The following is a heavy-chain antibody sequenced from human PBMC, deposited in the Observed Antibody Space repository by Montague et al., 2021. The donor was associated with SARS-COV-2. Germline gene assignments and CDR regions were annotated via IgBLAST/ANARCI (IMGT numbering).Heavy chain of an antibody. CDR3: AGDAESIAAGRSYGFDI. J-gene: IGHJ3*02. D-gene: IGHD6-6*01. Sequence: SLRLSCAASGFIVSSNYMSWVRQAPGKGLEWVSVIYSGASTYYADSVKGRFTISRDNSKNTLYLQMNSMRAEDTAVYYCAGDAESIAAGRSYGFDIWGQGTMVTVSS. CDR2: IYSGAST. CDR1: GFIVSSNY. V-gene: IGHV3-53*01.